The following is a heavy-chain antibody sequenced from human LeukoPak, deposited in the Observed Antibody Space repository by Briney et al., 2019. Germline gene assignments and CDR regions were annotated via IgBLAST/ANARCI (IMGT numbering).Heavy chain of an antibody. CDR1: GFTFSSYA. J-gene: IGHJ3*02. D-gene: IGHD3-3*01. V-gene: IGHV3-23*01. Sequence: GGSLRLSCAASGFTFSSYAMSWVRQAPGKGLEWVSAISGSGGSTYYADSVKGRFTISRDNSKNTLYLQMNSLRAEDTAVYYCAKDQGFLEWLLYRGVDAFDIWGQGTMVTVSS. CDR3: AKDQGFLEWLLYRGVDAFDI. CDR2: ISGSGGST.